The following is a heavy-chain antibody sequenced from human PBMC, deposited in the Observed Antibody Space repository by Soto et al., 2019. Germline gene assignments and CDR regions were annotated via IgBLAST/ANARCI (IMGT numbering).Heavy chain of an antibody. V-gene: IGHV3-48*01. D-gene: IGHD3-22*01. CDR3: ARDGSITMKVVVHPGDGMDV. J-gene: IGHJ6*02. CDR2: ISSSSSTI. CDR1: GFTFSSYA. Sequence: PGGSLRLSCAASGFTFSSYAMHWVRQAPGKGLEWVSYISSSSSTIYYADSVKGRFTISRDNAKNSLYLQMNSLRAEDTAVYYCARDGSITMKVVVHPGDGMDVWGQGTTVTVSS.